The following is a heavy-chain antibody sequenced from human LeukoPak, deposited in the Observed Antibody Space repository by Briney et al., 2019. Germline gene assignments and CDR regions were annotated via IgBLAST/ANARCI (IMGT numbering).Heavy chain of an antibody. D-gene: IGHD3-22*01. CDR3: ATHYYDVSGYYYPFDS. Sequence: GGSLRLSCAASGFTFDSYAMSWVRQAPGKGLEWVSAISGGSGDKFYADSVKGRFTISRDNSENTLYLQMGSLRAEDTALYYCATHYYDVSGYYYPFDSWGPGTLVTVSS. CDR1: GFTFDSYA. CDR2: ISGGSGDK. V-gene: IGHV3-23*01. J-gene: IGHJ4*02.